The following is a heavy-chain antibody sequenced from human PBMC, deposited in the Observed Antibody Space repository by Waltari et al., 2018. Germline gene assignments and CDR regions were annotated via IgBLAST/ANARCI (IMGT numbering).Heavy chain of an antibody. Sequence: QVQLQESGPGLVKPSETLSLTCVVSNHSISTDYYRGWIRQPPGKRLEWIGNIHHSGRTSYNPSLKSRITISLDTSKNQFSLKLSSVTAADTAVYYCARLLSYNFWSGYYPDYWGQGTLVTVSS. CDR1: NHSISTDYY. J-gene: IGHJ4*02. CDR2: IHHSGRT. V-gene: IGHV4-38-2*01. D-gene: IGHD3-3*01. CDR3: ARLLSYNFWSGYYPDY.